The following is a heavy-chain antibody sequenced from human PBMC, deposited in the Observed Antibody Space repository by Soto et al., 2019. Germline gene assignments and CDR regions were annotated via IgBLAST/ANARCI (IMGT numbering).Heavy chain of an antibody. CDR3: ARDRLVPYGYGMDV. V-gene: IGHV3-33*01. CDR1: GFTFRSYG. D-gene: IGHD2-2*01. J-gene: IGHJ6*02. CDR2: IWFDGSKK. Sequence: QMQLVESGGGVVQPARSLRLSCAASGFTFRSYGIHWVRQAPGKGLEWVALIWFDGSKKYYVDSVKGRFAVSRDNSENTLYLQMSSLRVEDTAVYHCARDRLVPYGYGMDVWGQGTTVTVSS.